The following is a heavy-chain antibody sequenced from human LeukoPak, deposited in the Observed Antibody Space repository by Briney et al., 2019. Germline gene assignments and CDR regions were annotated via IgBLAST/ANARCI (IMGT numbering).Heavy chain of an antibody. J-gene: IGHJ4*02. CDR2: ITTSGSTV. Sequence: GGSLRLSCVVSGFTFSGHEMNWVRQAPGKGLEWISHITTSGSTVYYADSVKGRFTISRDNAKNSLYLQMNSLGAEDTAVYYCARAQYCSGGSCSFDSWGQGTLVTVSS. CDR1: GFTFSGHE. D-gene: IGHD2-15*01. CDR3: ARAQYCSGGSCSFDS. V-gene: IGHV3-48*03.